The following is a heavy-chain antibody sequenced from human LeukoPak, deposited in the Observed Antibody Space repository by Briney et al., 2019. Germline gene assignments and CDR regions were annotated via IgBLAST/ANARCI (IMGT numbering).Heavy chain of an antibody. D-gene: IGHD3-10*01. CDR3: ASDYGSGSYYDC. J-gene: IGHJ4*02. V-gene: IGHV3-74*01. CDR1: GFTFSSYW. Sequence: GGSLRLSCAASGFTFSSYWMHWVRQAPGKGLVWVSRINSDGSSTSYADSVKGRFTIPRDNAKNTLYLQMNSLRAEDTAVYYCASDYGSGSYYDCWGQGTLVTVSS. CDR2: INSDGSST.